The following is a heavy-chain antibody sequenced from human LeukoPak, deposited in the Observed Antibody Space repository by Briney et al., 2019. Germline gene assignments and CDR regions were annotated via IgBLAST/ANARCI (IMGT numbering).Heavy chain of an antibody. CDR1: GFTFDDYA. D-gene: IGHD2-15*01. V-gene: IGHV3-9*01. CDR3: AKGYCSGGMCQADY. J-gene: IGHJ4*02. Sequence: PGGSLRLSCAASGFTFDDYAMHWVRQAPGKGLEWVSGISWNSGSIGYADSVKGRFTISRDNAKNSLYLQMNSLRAEDTALYYCAKGYCSGGMCQADYWGQGTLVTVSS. CDR2: ISWNSGSI.